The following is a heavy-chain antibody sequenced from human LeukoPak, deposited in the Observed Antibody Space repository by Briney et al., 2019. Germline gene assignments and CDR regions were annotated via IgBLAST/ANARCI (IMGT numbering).Heavy chain of an antibody. D-gene: IGHD5-24*01. Sequence: PGGSLRLSCAASGFTFDDYAMHWVRQAPGKGLEWVSGISWNSGSIGYADSVKGRFTISRDNSKNTLYLQMNSLRAEDTAVYYCAKSPRDGYNFAYWGQGTLVTVSS. CDR2: ISWNSGSI. CDR1: GFTFDDYA. V-gene: IGHV3-9*01. CDR3: AKSPRDGYNFAY. J-gene: IGHJ4*02.